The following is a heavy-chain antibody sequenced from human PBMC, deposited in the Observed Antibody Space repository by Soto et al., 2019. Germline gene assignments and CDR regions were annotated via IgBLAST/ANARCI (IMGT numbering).Heavy chain of an antibody. J-gene: IGHJ6*02. CDR3: ASQDYYYGMDV. CDR1: GGSISSRSYY. CDR2: IYYSGST. Sequence: AXTRSLRFTVSGGSISSRSYYWGWILQPPGKGLEWIGSIYYSGSTYYNPSLKSRVTISVDTSKNQFSLKLSSVTAADTAVYYCASQDYYYGMDVWVQGTTVTVSS. V-gene: IGHV4-39*01.